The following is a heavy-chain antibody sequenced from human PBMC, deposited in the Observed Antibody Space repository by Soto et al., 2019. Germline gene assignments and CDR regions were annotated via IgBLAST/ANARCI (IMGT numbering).Heavy chain of an antibody. J-gene: IGHJ5*02. V-gene: IGHV4-34*01. CDR1: GGSFSGYY. D-gene: IGHD3-9*01. CDR2: INHSGST. CDR3: ARGLKARYFDWPPKPNWFDP. Sequence: SETPSLTCAVYGGSFSGYYWSWIRQPPGKGLEWIGEINHSGSTNYNPSLKSRVTISVDTSKNQFSLKLSSVTAADTAVYYCARGLKARYFDWPPKPNWFDPWGQGTLVTVSS.